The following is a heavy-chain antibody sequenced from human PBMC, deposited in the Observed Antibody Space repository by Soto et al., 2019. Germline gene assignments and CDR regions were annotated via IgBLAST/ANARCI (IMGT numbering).Heavy chain of an antibody. Sequence: GGSLRLSCAASGFTFSSYSMNWVRQAPGKGLEWISYIGPSHNDIGYAASVKGRFTISRDNAKDSLYLQMNSLRVEDTALYYCARVHGEQQLIYYYYGMDVWGQGTTVTVSS. CDR1: GFTFSSYS. J-gene: IGHJ6*02. CDR3: ARVHGEQQLIYYYYGMDV. V-gene: IGHV3-21*05. CDR2: IGPSHNDI. D-gene: IGHD6-13*01.